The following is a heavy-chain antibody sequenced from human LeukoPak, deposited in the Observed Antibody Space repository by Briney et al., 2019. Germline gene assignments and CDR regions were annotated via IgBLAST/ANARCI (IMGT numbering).Heavy chain of an antibody. J-gene: IGHJ4*02. D-gene: IGHD2-2*01. CDR3: ARGTLGYCSSTSCLLFDY. Sequence: GGSLRLSFAASGFTFSSYAMHWVRQAPGKGLEWVAVISYDGSNKYYADSVKGRFTISRDNSKNTLYLQMNSLRAEDTAVYYCARGTLGYCSSTSCLLFDYWGQGTLVTVSS. CDR1: GFTFSSYA. CDR2: ISYDGSNK. V-gene: IGHV3-30-3*01.